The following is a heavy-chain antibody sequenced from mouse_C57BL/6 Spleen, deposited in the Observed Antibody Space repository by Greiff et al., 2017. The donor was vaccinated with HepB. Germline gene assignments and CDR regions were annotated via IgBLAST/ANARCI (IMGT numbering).Heavy chain of an antibody. J-gene: IGHJ3*01. CDR3: ASYYSNYFAY. Sequence: VQLQQSGAELVKPGASVKLSCTASGFNITDYYMHWVKQRTEQGLEWIGRIDPEDGETKYAPNFQGKATITADTSSNTAYLQLSSLTSEDTAVYYCASYYSNYFAYWGQGTPVTVSA. D-gene: IGHD2-5*01. V-gene: IGHV14-2*01. CDR2: IDPEDGET. CDR1: GFNITDYY.